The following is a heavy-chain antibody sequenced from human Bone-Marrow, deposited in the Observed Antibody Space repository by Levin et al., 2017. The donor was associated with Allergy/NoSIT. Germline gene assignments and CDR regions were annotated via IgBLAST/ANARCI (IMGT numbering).Heavy chain of an antibody. CDR2: IYYSGST. CDR3: ARYYSSGWYINPAIDWYFDL. J-gene: IGHJ2*01. V-gene: IGHV4-59*01. CDR1: GGSISSYY. D-gene: IGHD6-19*01. Sequence: KPSETLSLTCTVSGGSISSYYWSWIRQPPGKGLEWIGYIYYSGSTNYNPSLKSRVTISVDTSKNQFSLKLSSVTAADTAVYYCARYYSSGWYINPAIDWYFDLWGRGTLVTVSS.